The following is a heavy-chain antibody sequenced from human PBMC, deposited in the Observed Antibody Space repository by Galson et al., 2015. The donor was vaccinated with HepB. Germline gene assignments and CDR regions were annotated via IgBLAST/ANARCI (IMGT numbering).Heavy chain of an antibody. D-gene: IGHD3-10*01. CDR2: IIPILGIA. Sequence: SCRASGGTFSSYAISWVRQAPGQGLEWMGRIIPILGIANYAQEFQGRVTITADKSASTAYMELSSLRSEDTAVYYCARDKWFGELSHYGMDVWGQGATVTVSS. CDR3: ARDKWFGELSHYGMDV. CDR1: GGTFSSYA. V-gene: IGHV1-69*04. J-gene: IGHJ6*02.